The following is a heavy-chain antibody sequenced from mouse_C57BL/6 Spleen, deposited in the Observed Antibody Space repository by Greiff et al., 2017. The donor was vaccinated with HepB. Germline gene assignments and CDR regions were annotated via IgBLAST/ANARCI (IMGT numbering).Heavy chain of an antibody. V-gene: IGHV3-1*01. CDR2: ISYSGST. CDR1: GYSITSGYD. J-gene: IGHJ3*01. D-gene: IGHD3-2*02. Sequence: EVQGVESGPGMVKPSQSLSLTCTVTGYSITSGYDWHWIRHFPGNKLEWMGYISYSGSTNYNPSLKSRISITHDTSKNHFFLKLNSVTTEDTATYYCARASSGPAWFAYWGQGTLVTVSA. CDR3: ARASSGPAWFAY.